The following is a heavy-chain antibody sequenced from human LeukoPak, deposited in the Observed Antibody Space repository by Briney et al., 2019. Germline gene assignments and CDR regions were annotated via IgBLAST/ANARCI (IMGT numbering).Heavy chain of an antibody. CDR2: ISNDGRHI. Sequence: GGSLGLSCGGSGFIFTNNAINWVRQTPGKGLEWLSAISNDGRHIYYTDSVKGRFTTSRDNSRNTVYLQMNGLRVEDTAVYYCATVMGSSPSTAYFAYWGRGTLVTVSS. D-gene: IGHD6-6*01. CDR3: ATVMGSSPSTAYFAY. CDR1: GFIFTNNA. V-gene: IGHV3-23*01. J-gene: IGHJ4*02.